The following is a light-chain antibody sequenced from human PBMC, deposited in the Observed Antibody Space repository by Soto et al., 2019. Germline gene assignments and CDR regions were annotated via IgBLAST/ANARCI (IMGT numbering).Light chain of an antibody. J-gene: IGKJ4*01. CDR1: QSVLYSSNNKNH. CDR3: QQYFSTPFT. V-gene: IGKV4-1*01. Sequence: DIVMTQSPDCLAVSLGERATINCKSSQSVLYSSNNKNHLTWFQQKPGQPPKLLIYWASTRESGVPDRFSGSGSGTDFTLTISSLQAEDVAVYYCQQYFSTPFTFGGGTKVDIK. CDR2: WAS.